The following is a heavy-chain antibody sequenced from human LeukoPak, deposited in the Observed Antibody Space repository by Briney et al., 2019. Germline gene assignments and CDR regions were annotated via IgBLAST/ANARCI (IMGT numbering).Heavy chain of an antibody. CDR1: RFTFSRYW. D-gene: IGHD3-3*01. CDR3: VRDIDRYYADY. V-gene: IGHV3-7*01. J-gene: IGHJ4*02. Sequence: PGGSLRLSCAVSRFTFSRYWMSWVRQAPGKGLEWVANIKQDGSEKYYVDSVKGRFTISRDNAKNSLYLQMNSLRAEDTAVYYCVRDIDRYYADYWGQGTLVTVSS. CDR2: IKQDGSEK.